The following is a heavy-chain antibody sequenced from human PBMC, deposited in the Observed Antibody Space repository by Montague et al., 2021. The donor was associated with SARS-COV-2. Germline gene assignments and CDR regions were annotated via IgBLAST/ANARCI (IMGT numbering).Heavy chain of an antibody. CDR2: IYYSGST. D-gene: IGHD2/OR15-2a*01. V-gene: IGHV4-39*07. CDR3: ARVRLFYYLDY. CDR1: GGSISSSSYY. Sequence: ETLSLTCTVSGGSISSSSYYWGWIRQPPGKGLEWIGSIYYSGSTYYNPSLKSRVTISVDTSKNQFSLKLSSVTAADTAMYFCARVRLFYYLDYWGQGTLVTVSS. J-gene: IGHJ4*02.